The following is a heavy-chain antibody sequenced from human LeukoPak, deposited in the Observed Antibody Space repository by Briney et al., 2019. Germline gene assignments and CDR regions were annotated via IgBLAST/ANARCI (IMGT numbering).Heavy chain of an antibody. Sequence: GGSLRLSCAASGFTFSSYAMHWVRQAPGKGLEWVAVISYDGSNKYYADFVKGRFTISRDNSKNTLYLQMNSLRAEDTAIYYCAKAMTTVVSSPVDYWGQGTLVTVSS. CDR2: ISYDGSNK. CDR3: AKAMTTVVSSPVDY. CDR1: GFTFSSYA. V-gene: IGHV3-30-3*01. J-gene: IGHJ4*02. D-gene: IGHD4-23*01.